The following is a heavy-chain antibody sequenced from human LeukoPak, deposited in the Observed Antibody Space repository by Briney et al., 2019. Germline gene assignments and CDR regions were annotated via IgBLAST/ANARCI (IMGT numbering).Heavy chain of an antibody. D-gene: IGHD3-3*01. CDR3: ARGENYDFWSGSVSFDY. V-gene: IGHV4-59*01. Sequence: SEALSLTCTVSGGSISSYYWSWIRQPPGKGLEWIGYIYYSGSTNYNPSLKSRVTISVDTSKNQFSLKLSSVTAADTAVYYCARGENYDFWSGSVSFDYWGQGTLVTVSS. J-gene: IGHJ4*02. CDR2: IYYSGST. CDR1: GGSISSYY.